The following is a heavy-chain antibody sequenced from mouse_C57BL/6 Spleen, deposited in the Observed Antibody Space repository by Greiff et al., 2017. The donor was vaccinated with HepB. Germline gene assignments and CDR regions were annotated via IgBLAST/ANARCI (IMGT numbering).Heavy chain of an antibody. D-gene: IGHD2-4*01. Sequence: EVKLVESGGGLVKPGGSLKLSCAASGFTFSSYAMSWVRQTPDKRLEWVATISDGGSYTYYPDNVKGRFTISRDNAKNNLYLQMSHLKSEDTAMYYCARGYDYDVGWYFDVWGTGTTVTVSS. V-gene: IGHV5-4*03. CDR2: ISDGGSYT. CDR3: ARGYDYDVGWYFDV. J-gene: IGHJ1*03. CDR1: GFTFSSYA.